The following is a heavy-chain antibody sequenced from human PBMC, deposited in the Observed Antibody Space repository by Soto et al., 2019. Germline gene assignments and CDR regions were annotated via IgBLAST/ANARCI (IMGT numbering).Heavy chain of an antibody. V-gene: IGHV1-46*01. D-gene: IGHD2-21*01. CDR2: INPNGGST. CDR1: GYTFIHYY. CDR3: ARSLLQGDF. Sequence: QVQLVQSGAEVKKPGASVKISCKASGYTFIHYYIHWVRQAPGQGLEWMAIINPNGGSTNYAQKFQGRVTVTSATSTTTVSMELNSLESAATAVYFCARSLLQGDFWGQGTLVTVSS. J-gene: IGHJ4*02.